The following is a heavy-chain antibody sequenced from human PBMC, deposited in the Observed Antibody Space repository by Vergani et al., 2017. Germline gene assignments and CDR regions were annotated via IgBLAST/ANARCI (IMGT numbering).Heavy chain of an antibody. CDR2: IYHSGST. V-gene: IGHV4-38-2*01. CDR1: GYSISNGYY. J-gene: IGHJ4*02. CDR3: ASFSSTEDY. D-gene: IGHD6-13*01. Sequence: QVQLQESGPGLVKPSETLSLTCAVSGYSISNGYYWGWIRQPPGKGLEWIGSIYHSGSTYYNPSLKSRVTISVDTSKNQFSLKLSSVTAADTAVYYCASFSSTEDYWGQGTLVTVSS.